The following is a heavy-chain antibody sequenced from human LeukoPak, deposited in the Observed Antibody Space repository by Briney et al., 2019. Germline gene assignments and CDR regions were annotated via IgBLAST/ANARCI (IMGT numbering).Heavy chain of an antibody. V-gene: IGHV1-69*13. CDR2: IIPIFGTA. CDR1: GGTFSSYA. D-gene: IGHD2-2*01. CDR3: ARDRSYCSSTSCPHMDV. Sequence: SVKVSCKASGGTFSSYAFSWVRQAPVPGLDSMGAIIPIFGTANYAQKFQGRVTITADESTSTAYMELSSLRSEDTAVYYCARDRSYCSSTSCPHMDVWGKETTVTISS. J-gene: IGHJ6*03.